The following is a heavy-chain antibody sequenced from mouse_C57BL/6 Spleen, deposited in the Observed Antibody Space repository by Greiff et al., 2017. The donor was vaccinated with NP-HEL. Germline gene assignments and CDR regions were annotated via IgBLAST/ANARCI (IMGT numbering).Heavy chain of an antibody. Sequence: QVQLKESGPELVKPGASVKISCKASGYAFSSSWMNWVKQRPGKGLEWIGRIYPGDGDTNYNGQVKGKATLTADKSSSTAYMQRSSLTSEDSAVYFCAREDYSYAMDYWGQGTSVTVSS. CDR3: AREDYSYAMDY. CDR1: GYAFSSSW. J-gene: IGHJ4*01. V-gene: IGHV1-82*01. D-gene: IGHD1-1*01. CDR2: IYPGDGDT.